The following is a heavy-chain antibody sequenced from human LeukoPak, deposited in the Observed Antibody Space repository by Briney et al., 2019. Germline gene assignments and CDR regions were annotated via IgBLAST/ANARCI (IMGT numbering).Heavy chain of an antibody. CDR1: GGTFSSYA. CDR3: TGGDYYDSSGYYRPDIYYFDY. J-gene: IGHJ4*02. D-gene: IGHD3-22*01. Sequence: SVKVSRKASGGTFSSYAISWVRQAPGQGLEWMGRIIPIFGVANYAQKFQGRVTITADKSTSTAYMELSSLRSEDTAVYYCTGGDYYDSSGYYRPDIYYFDYWGQGTLVTVSS. V-gene: IGHV1-69*04. CDR2: IIPIFGVA.